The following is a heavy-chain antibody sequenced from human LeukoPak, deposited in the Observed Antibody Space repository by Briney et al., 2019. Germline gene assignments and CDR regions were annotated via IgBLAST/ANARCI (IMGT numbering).Heavy chain of an antibody. Sequence: PSETPSLTCTVSGYSISSYYWGWIRQPAGKGLEWIWRISNSGSTNYNPSFKSRVTLSVDTSKNQFSLKLSSVTAADTAVYYCARGHIAVEPATMSYYYYYMDVWGKGTTVTISS. V-gene: IGHV4-4*07. CDR1: GYSISSYY. J-gene: IGHJ6*03. CDR3: ARGHIAVEPATMSYYYYYMDV. CDR2: ISNSGST. D-gene: IGHD2-2*01.